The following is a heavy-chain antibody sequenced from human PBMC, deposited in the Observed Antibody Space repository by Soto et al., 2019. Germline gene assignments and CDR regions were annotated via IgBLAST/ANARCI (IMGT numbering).Heavy chain of an antibody. V-gene: IGHV3-53*01. CDR3: AKDLVLRYFDWSPHYFDY. J-gene: IGHJ4*02. Sequence: PGGSLRLSCAASGFSVSSNYMSWVRQAPGKGLEWVSVIFIGGGTYYADSVKGRFTISRDNSKNTLYLQMNSLRAEDTAVYYCAKDLVLRYFDWSPHYFDYWGQGTLVTVSS. CDR1: GFSVSSNY. D-gene: IGHD3-9*01. CDR2: IFIGGGT.